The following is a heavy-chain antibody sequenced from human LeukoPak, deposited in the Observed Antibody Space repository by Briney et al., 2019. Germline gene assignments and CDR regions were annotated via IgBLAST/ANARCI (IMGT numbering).Heavy chain of an antibody. J-gene: IGHJ5*02. Sequence: GASVKVSCKASGGTFSSYAISWVRQAPGQGLEWMGGIIPIFGTANYAQKFQGRVTITADKSTSTAYMELSSLRSEDTAVYYCARWGGYYYDSSGYYPGNWFDPWGQGTLVTVSS. CDR2: IIPIFGTA. CDR3: ARWGGYYYDSSGYYPGNWFDP. CDR1: GGTFSSYA. V-gene: IGHV1-69*06. D-gene: IGHD3-22*01.